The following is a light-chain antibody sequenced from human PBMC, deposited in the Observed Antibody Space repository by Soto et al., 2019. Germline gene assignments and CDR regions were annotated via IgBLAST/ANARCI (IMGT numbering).Light chain of an antibody. CDR2: DGS. J-gene: IGKJ5*01. CDR3: QQYDDWPIT. V-gene: IGKV3-15*01. Sequence: EIVMTQSPATFSVSPGERATLSCRASQSVSSNLAWYQQKPGQAPRLLIYDGSTRALGIPARFSGSESGTEFTLTISSLQSEDFAVYFCQQYDDWPITFGQGTRLEI. CDR1: QSVSSN.